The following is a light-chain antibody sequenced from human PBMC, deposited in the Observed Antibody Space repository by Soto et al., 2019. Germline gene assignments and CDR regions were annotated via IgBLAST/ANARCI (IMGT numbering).Light chain of an antibody. Sequence: VLTEAPVTLYVSPGASAARSFRASQSFRGLLAWYQQKPGQAPRLLIYDAYNRATGIPPRFSCSGYGTAFKLTISSLEPEDSAVHNCEERHTGAMRVDQGTRLEVK. CDR2: DAY. CDR3: EERHTGAMR. V-gene: IGKV3-11*01. CDR1: QSFRGL. J-gene: IGKJ5*01.